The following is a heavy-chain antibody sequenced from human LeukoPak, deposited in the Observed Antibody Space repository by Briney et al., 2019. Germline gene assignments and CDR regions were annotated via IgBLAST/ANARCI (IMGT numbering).Heavy chain of an antibody. CDR2: LSYDEINK. J-gene: IGHJ4*02. CDR3: ARHIAESGTPDY. Sequence: GGSLRLSCAASGFTFSSYSMHWVRQAPGKGLEWVAILSYDEINKYYADSVKGRFTVSRGNSKNTLYLQMNSLRPEDTAVYYCARHIAESGTPDYWGQGTLVTVSS. V-gene: IGHV3-30-3*01. CDR1: GFTFSSYS. D-gene: IGHD6-13*01.